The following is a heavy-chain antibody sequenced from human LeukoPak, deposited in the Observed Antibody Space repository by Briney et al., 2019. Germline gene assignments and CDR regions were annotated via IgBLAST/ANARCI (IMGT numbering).Heavy chain of an antibody. Sequence: GRSLRLSCAASGFTFSSYAMHWVRQAPGKGLEWVAVISYDGSNKYYADSVKGRFTISRDNSKNTLYLQMNSLRAEDTAVYYCARGLSSRGSVYIDYWGQGTLVTVSS. J-gene: IGHJ4*02. CDR2: ISYDGSNK. D-gene: IGHD6-13*01. CDR1: GFTFSSYA. CDR3: ARGLSSRGSVYIDY. V-gene: IGHV3-30-3*01.